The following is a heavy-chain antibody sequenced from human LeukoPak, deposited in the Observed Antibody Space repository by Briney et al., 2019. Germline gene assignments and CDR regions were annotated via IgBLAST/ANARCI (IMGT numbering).Heavy chain of an antibody. CDR2: MNLNSGNT. V-gene: IGHV1-8*01. CDR3: ARGIVVAAAQGWFDP. CDR1: GYTFTSYD. Sequence: ASVKVSCKASGYTFTSYDINWVRQATGQGLEWMGWMNLNSGNTGYAQKFQGRVTMTRNTSISAAYMELSSLRSEDTAVYYCARGIVVAAAQGWFDPWGQGTLVTVSS. D-gene: IGHD2-21*01. J-gene: IGHJ5*02.